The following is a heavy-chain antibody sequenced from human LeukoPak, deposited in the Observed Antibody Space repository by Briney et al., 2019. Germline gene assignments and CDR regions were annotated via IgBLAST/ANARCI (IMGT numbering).Heavy chain of an antibody. CDR2: INPSGGST. CDR3: ARVGVAVAGNDYFDY. J-gene: IGHJ4*02. Sequence: PSVKVSCNASGYTFTSYYMHWVRHAPGQGLEWMGIINPSGGSTSYAQKFQGRVTMTRDTSTSTVYMEMSSLRSEDTAVYYCARVGVAVAGNDYFDYWGQGTLVTVSS. CDR1: GYTFTSYY. D-gene: IGHD6-19*01. V-gene: IGHV1-46*01.